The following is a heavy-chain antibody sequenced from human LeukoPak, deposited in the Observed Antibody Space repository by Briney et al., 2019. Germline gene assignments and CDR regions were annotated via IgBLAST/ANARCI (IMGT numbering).Heavy chain of an antibody. CDR1: GFTFSSYA. J-gene: IGHJ6*02. D-gene: IGHD4-17*01. CDR2: IRVSGGST. V-gene: IGHV3-23*01. CDR3: AKGVTTGLYYYGMDV. Sequence: GGSLRLSCAASGFTFSSYAMSWVRQALGKGLGGVSAIRVSGGSTYYADSVKGRFTISRDNSKNTLYLQMNSLRAEDTAVYYCAKGVTTGLYYYGMDVWGQGTTVTVSS.